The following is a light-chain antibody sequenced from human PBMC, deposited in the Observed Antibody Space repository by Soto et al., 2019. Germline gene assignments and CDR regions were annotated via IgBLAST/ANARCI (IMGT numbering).Light chain of an antibody. Sequence: EILLTQSPGTLSLSPGERATLSCRASQSVSSSYLAWYQQKPGQAPRLLIYGASSRSTDIPDRFSGRGSGTDFTLTISRLEPEDFAVYYCQQYGSSPWTCGQGTKVEIK. J-gene: IGKJ1*01. CDR2: GAS. CDR3: QQYGSSPWT. CDR1: QSVSSSY. V-gene: IGKV3-20*01.